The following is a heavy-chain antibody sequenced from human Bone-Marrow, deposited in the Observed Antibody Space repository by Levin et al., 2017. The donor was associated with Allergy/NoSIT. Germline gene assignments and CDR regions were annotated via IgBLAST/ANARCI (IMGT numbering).Heavy chain of an antibody. CDR1: YGSIRSFY. D-gene: IGHD2/OR15-2a*01. CDR2: VSDTGST. Sequence: SQTLSLTCTVSYGSIRSFYWSWIRPVPGKGLEWIGYVSDTGSTNYNPSLLRRVTISVDTSKNQFSLKLTSVTAADTAVYFCARGIARDGFDIWGQGTMVTVSS. CDR3: ARGIARDGFDI. V-gene: IGHV4-59*01. J-gene: IGHJ3*02.